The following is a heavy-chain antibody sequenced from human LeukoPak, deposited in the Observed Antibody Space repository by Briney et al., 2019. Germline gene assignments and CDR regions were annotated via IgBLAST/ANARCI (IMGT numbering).Heavy chain of an antibody. CDR2: ISGSSSYI. Sequence: PGGSLRLSCAASGFTFSSYSMNWVRQAPGKGLEWVSSISGSSSYIYYADSVKGRFTISRDDAKNSLYLQTNSLRAEDTAVYYCASSSSSSWYSPWGQGTLVTVSS. V-gene: IGHV3-21*01. CDR1: GFTFSSYS. CDR3: ASSSSSSWYSP. J-gene: IGHJ5*02. D-gene: IGHD6-13*01.